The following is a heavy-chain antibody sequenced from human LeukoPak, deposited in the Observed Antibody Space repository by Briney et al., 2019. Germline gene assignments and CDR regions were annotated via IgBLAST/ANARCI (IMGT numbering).Heavy chain of an antibody. CDR1: GFTFSSYW. D-gene: IGHD3-22*01. Sequence: PGGSLRLSCAASGFTFSSYWMSWVRQAPGKGLEWVANIKQEGSEKYYVDSVKGRFTISRDNAKNSLYLQMNSLRAEDTAVYYCARVRYDGSGYYSIYDYWGQGTLVTVSS. CDR2: IKQEGSEK. J-gene: IGHJ4*02. CDR3: ARVRYDGSGYYSIYDY. V-gene: IGHV3-7*01.